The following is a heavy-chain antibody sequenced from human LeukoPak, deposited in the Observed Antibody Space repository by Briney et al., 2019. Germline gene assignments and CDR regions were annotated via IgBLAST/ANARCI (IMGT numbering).Heavy chain of an antibody. Sequence: GGSLRLSCVGSGFTFGDYKMNWVRQAPGKGLEWVAFIRYDGSNKYYADSVKGRFTISRDNSKTTLYVQMNSLRAEDTAVYYCAKAPYRSSWYLSWLDPWGQGTLVTVSS. D-gene: IGHD6-13*01. CDR2: IRYDGSNK. V-gene: IGHV3-30*02. CDR3: AKAPYRSSWYLSWLDP. CDR1: GFTFGDYK. J-gene: IGHJ5*02.